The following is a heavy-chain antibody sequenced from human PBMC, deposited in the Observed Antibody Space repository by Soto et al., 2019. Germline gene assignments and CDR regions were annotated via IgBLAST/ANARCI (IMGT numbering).Heavy chain of an antibody. J-gene: IGHJ6*03. CDR2: ISWNSGSI. Sequence: EVQLVESGGGLVQPGRSLRLSCAASGFTFDDYAMHWVRQAPGKGLEWVSGISWNSGSIGYADSVKGRFTISRDNAKNSLYLQMNSLRAEDMALYYCAKVQGNYYYMDVWGKGTTVTVSS. V-gene: IGHV3-9*03. CDR1: GFTFDDYA. CDR3: AKVQGNYYYMDV.